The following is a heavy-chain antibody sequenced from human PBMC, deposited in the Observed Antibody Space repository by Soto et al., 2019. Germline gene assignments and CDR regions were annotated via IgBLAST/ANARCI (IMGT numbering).Heavy chain of an antibody. Sequence: SSETLSLTCAVYGGSFSGYYWSWIRQPPGKGLEWIGEINHSGSTNYNPSLKSRVTISVDTSKNQFSLKLSSVTAADTAVYYCARVEMATGPFDYWGQGTLVTVSS. D-gene: IGHD5-12*01. CDR1: GGSFSGYY. CDR3: ARVEMATGPFDY. V-gene: IGHV4-34*01. J-gene: IGHJ4*02. CDR2: INHSGST.